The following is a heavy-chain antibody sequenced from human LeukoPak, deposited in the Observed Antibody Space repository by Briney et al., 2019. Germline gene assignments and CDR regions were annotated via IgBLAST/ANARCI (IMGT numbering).Heavy chain of an antibody. Sequence: GGSLRPSCAASGFGFSSCEMNWVRQAPGKGPEWVSYISSSGSTIHYADSVKGRFTISRDNAKNSLYLQMNSLRAEDTAVYYCARALPSSWYYFDYWGQGTLVTVSS. D-gene: IGHD6-13*01. CDR3: ARALPSSWYYFDY. CDR2: ISSSGSTI. J-gene: IGHJ4*02. CDR1: GFGFSSCE. V-gene: IGHV3-48*03.